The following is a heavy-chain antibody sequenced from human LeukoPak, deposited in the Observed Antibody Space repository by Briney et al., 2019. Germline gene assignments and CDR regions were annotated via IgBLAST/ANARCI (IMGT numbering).Heavy chain of an antibody. CDR2: IYPGDSDT. CDR1: GYSFTSHW. J-gene: IGHJ4*02. V-gene: IGHV5-51*01. Sequence: GESLKISCKGSGYSFTSHWIGWVRQMPGKGLEWMGIIYPGDSDTRYRPPFRGQVTISADKSISTAYLQWSSLKASDTAMYYCATTSRDTYSVDYWGQGTLVTVSS. CDR3: ATTSRDTYSVDY. D-gene: IGHD5-24*01.